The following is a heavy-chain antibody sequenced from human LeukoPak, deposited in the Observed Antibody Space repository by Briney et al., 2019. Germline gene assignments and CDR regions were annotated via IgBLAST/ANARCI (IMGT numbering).Heavy chain of an antibody. CDR3: ARVRSTTSYFYFDY. CDR2: IWYDGSNK. J-gene: IGHJ4*02. D-gene: IGHD2-2*01. Sequence: GGSLRLSCAASGFTFSSYGMHWVRQAPGKGLEWVAVIWYDGSNKFYADSVKGLFTISRDNSKNTLYLQMSSLRAEDTAVYYCARVRSTTSYFYFDYWGQGTLVTVSS. CDR1: GFTFSSYG. V-gene: IGHV3-33*01.